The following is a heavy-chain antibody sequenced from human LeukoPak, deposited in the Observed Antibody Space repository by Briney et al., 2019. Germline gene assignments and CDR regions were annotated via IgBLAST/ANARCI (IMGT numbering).Heavy chain of an antibody. CDR2: ISSSSSTI. V-gene: IGHV3-48*04. J-gene: IGHJ4*02. Sequence: GGSLRLSCAASGFTFSSYSMNWVRQAPGKGLEWVSYISSSSSTIYYADSVKGRFTISRDNAKNSLYLQMNSLRAEDKALYHCARDSGTTTVTTYPDYWGQGTLVTVSS. D-gene: IGHD4-17*01. CDR1: GFTFSSYS. CDR3: ARDSGTTTVTTYPDY.